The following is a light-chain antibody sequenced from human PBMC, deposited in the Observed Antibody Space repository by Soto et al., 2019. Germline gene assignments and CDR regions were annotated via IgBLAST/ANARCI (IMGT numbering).Light chain of an antibody. CDR1: QTIRNY. Sequence: DIQITQSPSPLSSSVGDRVTITCLASQTIRNYLNWYQQKPGEAPKLLIYAASRLQSGVPSRFSGSGSGTDFTLTINTLQPEDIATYYCQQSYSTPRFGGGTKVDIK. CDR3: QQSYSTPR. CDR2: AAS. V-gene: IGKV1-39*01. J-gene: IGKJ4*01.